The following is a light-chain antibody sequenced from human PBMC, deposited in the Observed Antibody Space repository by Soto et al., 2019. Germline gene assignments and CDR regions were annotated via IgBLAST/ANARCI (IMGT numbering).Light chain of an antibody. CDR1: QSVSNNY. V-gene: IGKV3-20*01. Sequence: EIVLRPSPGTLYLSPGERATLSCRTSQSVSNNYLAWYQQKPGQAPRLLIYGASSRATGIPDRFSGSGSGTDFTLSISRLEPEDFAVYYCQQYSCWGPFCQGTKVDI. CDR3: QQYSCWGP. CDR2: GAS. J-gene: IGKJ1*01.